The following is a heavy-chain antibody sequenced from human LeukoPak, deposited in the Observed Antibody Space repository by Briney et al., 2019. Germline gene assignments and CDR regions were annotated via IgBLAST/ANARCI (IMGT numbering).Heavy chain of an antibody. CDR2: ISSSSSYI. V-gene: IGHV3-21*01. Sequence: GGSLRLSRAASGFTFSSYAMHWVRQAPGKGLEWVSSISSSSSYIYYADSVKGRFTISRDNAKNSLYLQMNSLRAEDTAVYYCARGVVYYGMDVWGQGTTVTVSS. J-gene: IGHJ6*02. CDR3: ARGVVYYGMDV. CDR1: GFTFSSYA. D-gene: IGHD2-15*01.